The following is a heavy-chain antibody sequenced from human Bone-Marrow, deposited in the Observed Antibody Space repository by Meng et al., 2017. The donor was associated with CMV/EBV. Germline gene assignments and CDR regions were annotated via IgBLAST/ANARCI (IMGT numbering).Heavy chain of an antibody. J-gene: IGHJ5*02. CDR3: ARGGWAAAGHGGFDP. CDR2: IYYSGST. CDR1: GGSISSYY. Sequence: SETLSLTCTVSGGSISSYYWSWIRQPPGKGLEWIGYIYYSGSTNYNPSLKSRVTISVDTSKNQFSLKLSSVTAADTAVYYCARGGWAAAGHGGFDPWGQGTLVTFAS. D-gene: IGHD6-13*01. V-gene: IGHV4-59*01.